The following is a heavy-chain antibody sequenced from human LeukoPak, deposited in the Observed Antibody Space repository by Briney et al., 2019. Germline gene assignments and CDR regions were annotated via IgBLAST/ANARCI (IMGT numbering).Heavy chain of an antibody. CDR2: IDTTHYT. CDR3: TTESSGALDY. V-gene: IGHV3-21*01. J-gene: IGHJ4*02. Sequence: GGSLRLSCATSGFSFRSTFLNWVRQAPGKGLQYVSSIDTTHYTYYAGSVKGRFTISRDNAKNSLYLQMNNLKAEDTSVYYCTTESSGALDYWGQGTLVTVSS. D-gene: IGHD1-26*01. CDR1: GFSFRSTF.